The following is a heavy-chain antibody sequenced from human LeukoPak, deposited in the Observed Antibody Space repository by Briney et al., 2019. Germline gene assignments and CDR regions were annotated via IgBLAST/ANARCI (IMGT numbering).Heavy chain of an antibody. V-gene: IGHV4-61*01. D-gene: IGHD6-19*01. CDR3: ARSRVGSGWPGGVDY. J-gene: IGHJ4*02. Sequence: KPSETLSLTCTVSGGSISISSSYWSWIRQPPGKGLEWIGYIYYSGSTNYNPSLKSRVTISVDTSKNQFSLKLSSVTAADTAVYYCARSRVGSGWPGGVDYWGQGTLVTVSS. CDR2: IYYSGST. CDR1: GGSISISSSY.